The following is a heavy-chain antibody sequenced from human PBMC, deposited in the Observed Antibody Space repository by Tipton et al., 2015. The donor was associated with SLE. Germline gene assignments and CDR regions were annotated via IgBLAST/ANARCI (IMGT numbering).Heavy chain of an antibody. J-gene: IGHJ1*01. Sequence: GSLRLSCAASGFTFSNYGMHWVRQAPGKGLEWVALVRYVGTSEYYVESVKGRFTIPGDISKSTVYLQMNSLGPEDTAVYYCTTAGDSGWTHFQHWGQGTLFTVSS. CDR1: GFTFSNYG. V-gene: IGHV3-30*02. CDR3: TTAGDSGWTHFQH. CDR2: VRYVGTSE. D-gene: IGHD6-19*01.